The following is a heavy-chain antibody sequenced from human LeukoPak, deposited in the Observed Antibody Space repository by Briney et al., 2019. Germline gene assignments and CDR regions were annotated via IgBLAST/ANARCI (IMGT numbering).Heavy chain of an antibody. J-gene: IGHJ5*02. Sequence: GGSLRLSCAASGFTFSSYSMNWVRQAPGKGLERVSSISSSSSYIYYADSVKGRFTISRDNAKNSLYLQMNSLRAEDTAVYYCARAGIAAALKPNWFDPWGQGTLVTVSS. V-gene: IGHV3-21*01. CDR1: GFTFSSYS. CDR2: ISSSSSYI. CDR3: ARAGIAAALKPNWFDP. D-gene: IGHD6-13*01.